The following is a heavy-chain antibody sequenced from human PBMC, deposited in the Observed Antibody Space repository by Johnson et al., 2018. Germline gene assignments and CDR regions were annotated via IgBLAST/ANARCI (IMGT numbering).Heavy chain of an antibody. Sequence: QVQLQQWGAGLLKPSETLSLTCGVYDGSLIGYYWSWIRQPPGKGLEWIGEITHSGITNYNPSLKSRVTISGGTPNNQFYLRLTSVTAADTAGYDWARVAGSYSRGYYYMDVWGKGTTVTVSS. J-gene: IGHJ6*03. CDR2: ITHSGIT. D-gene: IGHD1-26*01. CDR1: DGSLIGYY. V-gene: IGHV4-34*01. CDR3: ARVAGSYSRGYYYMDV.